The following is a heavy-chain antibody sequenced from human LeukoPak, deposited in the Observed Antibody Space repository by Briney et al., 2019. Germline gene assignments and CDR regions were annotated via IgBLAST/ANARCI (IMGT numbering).Heavy chain of an antibody. V-gene: IGHV3-21*01. J-gene: IGHJ4*02. Sequence: GGSLRLSCAASGFTFSTYGMNWVRQAPGKGLEWVSSISSSSSYIYYADSVKGRFTISRDNAKNSLYLQMNSLRAEDTAVYYCASLQQGATRGLFDYWGQGTLVTVSS. CDR1: GFTFSTYG. CDR3: ASLQQGATRGLFDY. CDR2: ISSSSSYI. D-gene: IGHD1-26*01.